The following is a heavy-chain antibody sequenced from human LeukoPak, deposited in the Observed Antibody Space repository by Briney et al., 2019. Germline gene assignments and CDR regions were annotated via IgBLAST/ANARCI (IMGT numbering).Heavy chain of an antibody. CDR2: IYYSGST. CDR3: ASAGYSSSWYPYYYYGMDV. CDR1: GGSISSYY. Sequence: PSETLSLTCTVSGGSISSYYWSWIRQPPGKGLEWIGYIYYSGSTNYNPSLKGRVTISVDTSKNQFSLKLSSVTAADTAVYYCASAGYSSSWYPYYYYGMDVWGQGTTVTVSS. J-gene: IGHJ6*02. D-gene: IGHD6-13*01. V-gene: IGHV4-59*08.